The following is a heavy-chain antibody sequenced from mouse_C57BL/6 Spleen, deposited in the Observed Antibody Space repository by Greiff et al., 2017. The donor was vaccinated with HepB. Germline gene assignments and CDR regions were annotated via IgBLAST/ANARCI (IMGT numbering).Heavy chain of an antibody. Sequence: VQGVESGPGLVAPSQSLSITCTVSGFSLTSYGVHWVRQPPGKGLEWLVVIWSDGSTTYNSALKSRLSISKDNSKSQVFLKMNSLQTDDTAMYYCARGGYDAGYAMDYWGQGTSVTVSS. CDR3: ARGGYDAGYAMDY. D-gene: IGHD2-2*01. V-gene: IGHV2-6*03. CDR2: IWSDGST. CDR1: GFSLTSYG. J-gene: IGHJ4*01.